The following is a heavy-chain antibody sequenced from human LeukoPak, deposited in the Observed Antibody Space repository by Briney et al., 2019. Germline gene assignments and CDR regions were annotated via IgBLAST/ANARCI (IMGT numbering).Heavy chain of an antibody. CDR3: AREYYGVIFSHYLDV. V-gene: IGHV3-48*04. CDR2: ISISSSNI. CDR1: GFRVSGYD. D-gene: IGHD3-9*01. J-gene: IGHJ6*04. Sequence: QTGGPLRLSCAASGFRVSGYDLNWIRQAPGKGLEWIAYISISSSNIHYADSVRGRFTISRDNANNSLYLQLSSLRVEDTAVYYCAREYYGVIFSHYLDVWGKGTTVTVSS.